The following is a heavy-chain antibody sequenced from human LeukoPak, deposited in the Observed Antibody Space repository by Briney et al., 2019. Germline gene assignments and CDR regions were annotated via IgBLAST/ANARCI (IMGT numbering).Heavy chain of an antibody. V-gene: IGHV3-53*01. Sequence: GGSLRLSCAASGFTFSDYYMSWIRQAPGKGLEWVSVFYSGGNTYFADSVKGRFTISRDTFKNTVDLQMNSLRSEDAAVYYCATFSYAGNAGGSVGYWGQGTLVTVSS. CDR3: ATFSYAGNAGGSVGY. D-gene: IGHD4-23*01. CDR1: GFTFSDYY. CDR2: FYSGGNT. J-gene: IGHJ4*02.